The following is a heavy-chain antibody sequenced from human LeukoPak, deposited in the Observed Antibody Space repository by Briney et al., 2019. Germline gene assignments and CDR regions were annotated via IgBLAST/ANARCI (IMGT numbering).Heavy chain of an antibody. CDR3: ARNNADGEGRFSY. Sequence: ASVKVSCKASGYSFTNYAMNWVRQAPGQGLEWMGWINTNTGNPTYAQGFIGRFVFSLDTSVSTAYLQISSLKAEDTAVYYCARNNADGEGRFSYWGQGTLVTVSS. D-gene: IGHD3-10*01. V-gene: IGHV7-4-1*02. J-gene: IGHJ4*02. CDR1: GYSFTNYA. CDR2: INTNTGNP.